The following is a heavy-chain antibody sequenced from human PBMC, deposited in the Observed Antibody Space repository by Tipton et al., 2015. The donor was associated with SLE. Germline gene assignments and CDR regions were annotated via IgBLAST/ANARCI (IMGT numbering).Heavy chain of an antibody. D-gene: IGHD6-19*01. V-gene: IGHV3-7*04. CDR2: IKQDGSEK. CDR1: GFTFSSYW. J-gene: IGHJ6*02. Sequence: SLRLSCAASGFTFSSYWMSWVRQAPGKGLEWVANIKQDGSEKYYVDSVKGRFTISRDNAKNSLYLQMNSLRAEDTAVYYCARGVAGGYFCYGMVVWGQGTTVTVSS. CDR3: ARGVAGGYFCYGMVV.